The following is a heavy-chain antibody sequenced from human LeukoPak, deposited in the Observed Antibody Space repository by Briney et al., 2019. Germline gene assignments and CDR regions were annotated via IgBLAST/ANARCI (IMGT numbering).Heavy chain of an antibody. CDR1: GFTFSSCA. Sequence: GGSLRLSCAASGFTFSSCAMTWVRQAPGKGLEWVASITGDGTRTYYTDSVKGRVTISRDNSKNTLYLQMHSLRADETAIYYCASRPRADMGPLDYWGQGTLVTVST. CDR2: ITGDGTRT. CDR3: ASRPRADMGPLDY. J-gene: IGHJ4*02. V-gene: IGHV3-23*01. D-gene: IGHD1-14*01.